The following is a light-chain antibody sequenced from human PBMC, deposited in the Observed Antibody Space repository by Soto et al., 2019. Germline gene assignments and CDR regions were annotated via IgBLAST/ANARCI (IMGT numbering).Light chain of an antibody. CDR1: QSLLHSNGYNC. J-gene: IGKJ5*01. Sequence: DTVMTQSPLSLPVTPGEPASISCRSSQSLLHSNGYNCLDWYVQRPGQSPQLLIYLGSSRASGVPDRFSGSGSGTDFTLKISRVEAEDVGVYYCMQALRTPITFGLGTRLEIK. CDR2: LGS. V-gene: IGKV2-28*01. CDR3: MQALRTPIT.